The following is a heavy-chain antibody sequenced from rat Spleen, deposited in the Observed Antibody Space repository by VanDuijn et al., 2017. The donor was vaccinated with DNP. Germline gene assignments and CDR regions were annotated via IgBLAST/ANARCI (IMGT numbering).Heavy chain of an antibody. Sequence: EVQLVESGGGLVQPGRSLKLSCAASGFTFSDYYMAWVRQAPTKGLELVAYISYFGDNTYSGDSVKGRFTISRDNAKSTLYLQMSKLESEDTAIYYCARYNSGFDYWGQGVMVTVSS. V-gene: IGHV5-22*01. J-gene: IGHJ2*01. CDR2: ISYFGDNT. CDR1: GFTFSDYY. CDR3: ARYNSGFDY. D-gene: IGHD4-3*01.